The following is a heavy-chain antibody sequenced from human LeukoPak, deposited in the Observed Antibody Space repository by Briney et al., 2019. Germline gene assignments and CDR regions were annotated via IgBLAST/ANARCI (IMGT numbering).Heavy chain of an antibody. V-gene: IGHV1-8*01. D-gene: IGHD6-19*01. CDR1: GYTFTSYD. CDR2: MNPNSGNT. CDR3: ARVQVVAVAGTKGGNDFDY. Sequence: ASVKVSCKASGYTFTSYDINWVRQATGQGLEWMGWMNPNSGNTGYAQKFQGRVTMTRNTSISTAYMELSSLRSEDTAVYYCARVQVVAVAGTKGGNDFDYWGQGTLVTVFS. J-gene: IGHJ4*02.